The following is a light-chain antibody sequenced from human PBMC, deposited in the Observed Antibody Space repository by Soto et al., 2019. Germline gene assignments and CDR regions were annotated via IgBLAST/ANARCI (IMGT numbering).Light chain of an antibody. CDR3: QQYNILWT. J-gene: IGKJ1*01. CDR1: QIINSW. Sequence: DIQMTQSPSTLSSSVGDIFTITCRASQIINSWLAWYQQKPGKAPKLLLYDASSLASGVPSRFSGSGSGTDFTLTISSLQPDDFATYYCQQYNILWTFGQGTKVDIK. V-gene: IGKV1-5*01. CDR2: DAS.